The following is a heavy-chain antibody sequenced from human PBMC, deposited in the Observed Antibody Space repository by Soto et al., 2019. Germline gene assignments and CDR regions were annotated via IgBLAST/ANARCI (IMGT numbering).Heavy chain of an antibody. CDR2: ISGSGGST. D-gene: IGHD3-3*01. J-gene: IGHJ5*02. Sequence: EVQLLESGGGLVQPGGSLRLSCAASGFTFSSYAMTWVRQAPGKGLEWVSVISGSGGSTDYADSVKGRFAISRDNSKNTLYLQMNSLRAEDTAVYYCAKILITIFGVTVPKQWEFDPWGQGTLVTVSS. V-gene: IGHV3-23*01. CDR1: GFTFSSYA. CDR3: AKILITIFGVTVPKQWEFDP.